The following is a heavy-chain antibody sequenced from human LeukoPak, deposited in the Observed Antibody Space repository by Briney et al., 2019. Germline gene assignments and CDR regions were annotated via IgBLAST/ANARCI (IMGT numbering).Heavy chain of an antibody. CDR1: GGSFSGYY. V-gene: IGHV4-34*01. D-gene: IGHD1-14*01. CDR2: INHSGST. J-gene: IGHJ3*02. CDR3: AREANRFPIHAFDI. Sequence: SETLSLTCAVYGGSFSGYYWSWIRQPPGKGLEWIGEINHSGSTNYNPSLKSRVTISVDTSKNQFSLKLSSVTAADTAVYYCAREANRFPIHAFDIWGQGTMVTVSS.